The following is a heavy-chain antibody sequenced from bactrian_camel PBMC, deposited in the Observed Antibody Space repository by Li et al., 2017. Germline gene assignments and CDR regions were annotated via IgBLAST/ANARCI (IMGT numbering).Heavy chain of an antibody. CDR1: GFTFSAYT. Sequence: HVQLVESGGALVQPGGSLRLSCAASGFTFSAYTMTWVRQAPGEGLEWVSSILSDGSRTWYADSVKGRFTISRDNAKNTVYLQMDSLKPDDTAVYYCQGVERDFAVWGQVTQVTVS. D-gene: IGHD1*01. V-gene: IGHV3S6*01. CDR3: QGVERDFAV. CDR2: ILSDGSRT. J-gene: IGHJ4*01.